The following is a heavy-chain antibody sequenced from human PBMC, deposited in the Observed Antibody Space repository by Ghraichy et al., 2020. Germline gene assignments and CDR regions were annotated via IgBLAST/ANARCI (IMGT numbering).Heavy chain of an antibody. CDR2: IHHSGTT. V-gene: IGHV4-59*08. CDR1: GGSISAYY. Sequence: SETLSLTCSVPGGSISAYYWNWLRQSPGKGLEWIANIHHSGTTNYNYSLKTRVTISLDTSKNQFSLKLSSVTAADTAVYYCARRGNYARAFLDYWGQGLLVTVSS. J-gene: IGHJ4*02. D-gene: IGHD1-26*01. CDR3: ARRGNYARAFLDY.